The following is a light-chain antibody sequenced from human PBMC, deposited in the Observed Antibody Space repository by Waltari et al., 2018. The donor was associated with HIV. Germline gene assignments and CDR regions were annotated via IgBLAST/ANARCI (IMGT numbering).Light chain of an antibody. CDR1: SRAVGASNL. Sequence: QSALTQPASVSGSPGPSIPISCTGTSRAVGASNLFSWYQQHPGTAPKLMIFAVTKRPSGVSDRFSGSRSGNTASLTISGLQAEDEGDYHCCSYTGTGVLFGGGTKLTVL. J-gene: IGLJ2*01. V-gene: IGLV2-23*02. CDR3: CSYTGTGVL. CDR2: AVT.